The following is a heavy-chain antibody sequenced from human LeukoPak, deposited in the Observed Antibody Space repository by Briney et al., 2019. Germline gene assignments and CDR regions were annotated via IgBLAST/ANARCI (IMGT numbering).Heavy chain of an antibody. J-gene: IGHJ6*03. Sequence: GGSLRLSCAASGFTFSSYGMSWVRQAPGKGLEWVANIKQDGSEKYYVDSVKGRFTISRDNAKNSLYLQMNSLRAEDTAVHYCARDRGTAMVYWGSDYYYYMDVWGKGTTVTVSS. CDR1: GFTFSSYG. CDR2: IKQDGSEK. V-gene: IGHV3-7*01. D-gene: IGHD5-18*01. CDR3: ARDRGTAMVYWGSDYYYYMDV.